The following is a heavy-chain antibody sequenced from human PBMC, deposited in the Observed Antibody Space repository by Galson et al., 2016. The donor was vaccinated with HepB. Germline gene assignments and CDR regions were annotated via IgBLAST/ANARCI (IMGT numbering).Heavy chain of an antibody. CDR3: ARLVGYSRDKYWFGP. Sequence: TLSLTCSVSGVSISSGGSFWSWFRQHPEKGLEWIGYMYRLGSSYHNPSLRSRVSMSVDTSKNQFYLTLTSVTAADTAMYFCARLVGYSRDKYWFGPWGQGTLGTVSS. D-gene: IGHD2-15*01. CDR2: MYRLGSS. CDR1: GVSISSGGSF. J-gene: IGHJ5*02. V-gene: IGHV4-31*03.